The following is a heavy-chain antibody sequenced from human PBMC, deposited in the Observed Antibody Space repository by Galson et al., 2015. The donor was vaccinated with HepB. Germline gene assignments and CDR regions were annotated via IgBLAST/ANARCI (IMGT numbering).Heavy chain of an antibody. Sequence: LRLSCAASGFTFGDYAMSWFRQAPGKGPEWVGFIRNKGFGGTREYAASVKGRFTISRDDSKSIAYLQMNSLNTEDTGVYYCSRVRIEGGYRSDAFDVWGQGTMVTVSS. CDR1: GFTFGDYA. CDR2: IRNKGFGGTR. V-gene: IGHV3-49*03. CDR3: SRVRIEGGYRSDAFDV. D-gene: IGHD3-22*01. J-gene: IGHJ3*01.